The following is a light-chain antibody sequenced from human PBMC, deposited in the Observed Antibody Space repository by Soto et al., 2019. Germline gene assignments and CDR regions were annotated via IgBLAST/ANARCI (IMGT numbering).Light chain of an antibody. CDR2: AAT. Sequence: DIQMTQSPSSLSASVGDSVTITGRASQRIGSYVNWYQQKPGKAPKLLIYAATNLEEGVPSRFSGSGSGTDFSLSVSGLQPEDFATYYCQQSYSIPVWTFGHGTKVDIK. CDR1: QRIGSY. V-gene: IGKV1-39*01. J-gene: IGKJ1*01. CDR3: QQSYSIPVWT.